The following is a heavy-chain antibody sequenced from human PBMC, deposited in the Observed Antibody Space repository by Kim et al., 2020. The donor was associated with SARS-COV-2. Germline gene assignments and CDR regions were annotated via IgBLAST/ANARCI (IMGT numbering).Heavy chain of an antibody. V-gene: IGHV3-23*01. D-gene: IGHD2-15*01. Sequence: ADSVKGRFTISRDNSKNTLYLQMNSLRAEDTAVYYCAKDGGTGSGGWFDPWGQGTLVTVSS. CDR3: AKDGGTGSGGWFDP. J-gene: IGHJ5*02.